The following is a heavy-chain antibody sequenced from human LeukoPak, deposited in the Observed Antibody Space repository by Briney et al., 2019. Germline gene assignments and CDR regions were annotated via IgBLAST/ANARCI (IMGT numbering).Heavy chain of an antibody. Sequence: GGSLRLSCAASGFIFSNYNMNWVRQAPGKGLEWVSYISGSSSTIYYPDSVKGRFTISRDNAKNSLYLQMHSLRAEGTAVYYCARAYYYDSSGYAFDIWGQGTMVTVSS. V-gene: IGHV3-48*01. CDR3: ARAYYYDSSGYAFDI. D-gene: IGHD3-22*01. CDR1: GFIFSNYN. J-gene: IGHJ3*02. CDR2: ISGSSSTI.